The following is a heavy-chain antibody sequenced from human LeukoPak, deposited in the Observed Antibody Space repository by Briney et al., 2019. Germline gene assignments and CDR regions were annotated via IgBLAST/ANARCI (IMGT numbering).Heavy chain of an antibody. V-gene: IGHV3-23*01. CDR1: DFTFTTYA. Sequence: GGSLRLSCAASDFTFTTYAMSWVRQAPGKGLEWVSTISGGGDATYYADSVKGRLTISRDNSKNTLSLQMNSLRAEDTAVYYCAKDSSMLRGPLVIYYFDFWGRGTLVTVSS. D-gene: IGHD3-10*01. J-gene: IGHJ4*02. CDR3: AKDSSMLRGPLVIYYFDF. CDR2: ISGGGDAT.